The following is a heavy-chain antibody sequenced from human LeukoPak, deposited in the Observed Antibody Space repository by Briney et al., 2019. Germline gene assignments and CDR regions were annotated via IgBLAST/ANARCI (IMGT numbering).Heavy chain of an antibody. J-gene: IGHJ4*02. V-gene: IGHV1-46*01. D-gene: IGHD3-22*01. CDR1: GHTFTSDY. CDR3: ARGSPPRVYYDRSGYYSYYFDY. CDR2: IDPSGGST. Sequence: ASVKVSCKASGHTFTSDYIHWVRQAPGQGLEWMGVIDPSGGSTSYAQTFQGRVTMTRDTSTNTAYMELRSLRSDDTAVYYCARGSPPRVYYDRSGYYSYYFDYWGQGTLVTVSS.